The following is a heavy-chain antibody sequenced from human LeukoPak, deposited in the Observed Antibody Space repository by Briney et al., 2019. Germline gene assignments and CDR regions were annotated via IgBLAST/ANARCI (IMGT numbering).Heavy chain of an antibody. CDR3: ARVGGPGCDWDTNGVCYGGAFDY. CDR1: GFPFSSYW. J-gene: IGHJ4*02. V-gene: IGHV3-7*01. Sequence: PGGSLRLSCAASGFPFSSYWMSWVRQAPGKGLEWVANIKHDGSEKYYVDSVKGRFTISRDNAKNSLYLQMNSLRAEDTAVYYCARVGGPGCDWDTNGVCYGGAFDYWGQGTLVTVSS. CDR2: IKHDGSEK. D-gene: IGHD2-8*01.